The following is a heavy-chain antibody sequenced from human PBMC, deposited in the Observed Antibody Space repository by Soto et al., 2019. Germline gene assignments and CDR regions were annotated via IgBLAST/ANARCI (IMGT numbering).Heavy chain of an antibody. J-gene: IGHJ4*02. V-gene: IGHV5-10-1*01. CDR1: GYSLTTHW. Sequence: ESLKISCEGSGYSLTTHWINWVGQLPGKGLEWMGRIDPSQSYCNCNPSCQGHVTISADKSTSKAYLQWNSLAASDTAIYYCAVFRGSWFGDGRLDSCGPRTLVTVSS. D-gene: IGHD6-13*01. CDR2: IDPSQSYC. CDR3: AVFRGSWFGDGRLDS.